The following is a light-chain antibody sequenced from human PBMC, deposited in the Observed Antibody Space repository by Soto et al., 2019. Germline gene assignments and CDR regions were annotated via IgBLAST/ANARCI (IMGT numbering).Light chain of an antibody. CDR2: DVS. CDR1: SSDVGGYNY. CDR3: NSYTTRNTRQIV. V-gene: IGLV2-14*01. Sequence: QSVLTQPASVSGSPGQSITISCTGTSSDVGGYNYVSWYQQHPGKAPKFMIYDVSNRPSGVSTRFSGSKSGNTASLTISGLQAEDEADYYRNSYTTRNTRQIVFGTGTKV. J-gene: IGLJ1*01.